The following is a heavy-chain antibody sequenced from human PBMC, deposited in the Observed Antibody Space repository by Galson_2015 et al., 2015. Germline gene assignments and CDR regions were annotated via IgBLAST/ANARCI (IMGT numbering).Heavy chain of an antibody. CDR2: ISRDGSST. D-gene: IGHD4/OR15-4a*01. V-gene: IGHV3-74*01. Sequence: SLRLSCAASGFTFSSYWMHWVRQAPGKGLVWVSRISRDGSSTTYVDSVKGRFTISRDNAKNTLYLQMNSLRAEDTAVYYCAREDGANRPYYFDYWGQGTLATVSS. CDR3: AREDGANRPYYFDY. J-gene: IGHJ4*02. CDR1: GFTFSSYW.